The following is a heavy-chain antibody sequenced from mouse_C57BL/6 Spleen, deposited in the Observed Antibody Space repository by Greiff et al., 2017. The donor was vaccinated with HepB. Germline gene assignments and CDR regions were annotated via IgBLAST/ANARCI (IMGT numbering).Heavy chain of an antibody. J-gene: IGHJ1*03. Sequence: QVQLQQPGAELVKPGASVKLSCKASGYTFTSYWMQWVKQRPGQGLEWIGEIDPSDSYTNYNQKFKGKATLTVDTSSSTAYMQLSSLTSEDSAVYYCARSDYYDGSSYGHWYFDVWGTGTTVTVSS. CDR3: ARSDYYDGSSYGHWYFDV. CDR2: IDPSDSYT. D-gene: IGHD1-1*01. V-gene: IGHV1-50*01. CDR1: GYTFTSYW.